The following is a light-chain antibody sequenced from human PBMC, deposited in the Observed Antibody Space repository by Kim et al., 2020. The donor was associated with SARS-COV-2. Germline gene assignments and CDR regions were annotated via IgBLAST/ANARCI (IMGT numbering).Light chain of an antibody. CDR3: QQRSNWPPGLT. CDR1: QSVSSY. V-gene: IGKV3-11*01. CDR2: DAS. Sequence: AGGRATLSCRARQSVSSYLAWYQQKPGQAPRLRIYDASNRATGSPARFSGSGSGTDFTLTISSLEPEDFAVYYCQQRSNWPPGLTFGGGTKVDIK. J-gene: IGKJ4*01.